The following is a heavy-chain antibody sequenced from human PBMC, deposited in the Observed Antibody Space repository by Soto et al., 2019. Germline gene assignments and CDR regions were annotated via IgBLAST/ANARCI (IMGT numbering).Heavy chain of an antibody. CDR1: GYTFTSYD. CDR2: MSPNSGNT. V-gene: IGHV1-8*01. Sequence: ASVKVSCKASGYTFTSYDINWVRQATGQGLEWMGWMSPNSGNTGYAQKFQGRVTMTRNTSISTAYMELSSLRSEDTAVYYCARGSPLYYDFWSGYYTHDNWFDPWGQGTLVTVSS. D-gene: IGHD3-3*01. CDR3: ARGSPLYYDFWSGYYTHDNWFDP. J-gene: IGHJ5*02.